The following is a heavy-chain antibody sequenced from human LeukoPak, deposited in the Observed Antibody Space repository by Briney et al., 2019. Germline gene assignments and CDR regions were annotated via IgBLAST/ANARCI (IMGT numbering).Heavy chain of an antibody. V-gene: IGHV3-30*03. Sequence: GGSLRLSCAASGFTFSSYGMHWVRQAPGKGLEWVAVISYDGSNKYYADSVKGLFTISRDNSKNTLYLQMNSLRAEDTAVYYCAVIAAAGNFDYWGQGTLVTVSS. CDR3: AVIAAAGNFDY. CDR1: GFTFSSYG. D-gene: IGHD6-13*01. CDR2: ISYDGSNK. J-gene: IGHJ4*02.